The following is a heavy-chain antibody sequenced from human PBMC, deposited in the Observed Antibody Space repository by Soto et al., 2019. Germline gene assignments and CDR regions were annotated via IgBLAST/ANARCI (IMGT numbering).Heavy chain of an antibody. Sequence: VGSLRLSCAASGFTFSSYGMHWVRQAPGKGLEWVAVIWYDGSNKYYADSVKGRFTISRDNSKNTLYLQMNSLRAEDTAVYYCARTYSSSWYYYYGMDVWGQGTTVTVSS. CDR3: ARTYSSSWYYYYGMDV. CDR2: IWYDGSNK. CDR1: GFTFSSYG. J-gene: IGHJ6*02. D-gene: IGHD6-13*01. V-gene: IGHV3-33*01.